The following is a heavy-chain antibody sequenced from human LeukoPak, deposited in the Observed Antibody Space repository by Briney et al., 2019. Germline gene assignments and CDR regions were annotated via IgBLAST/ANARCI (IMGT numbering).Heavy chain of an antibody. V-gene: IGHV3-23*01. D-gene: IGHD4-17*01. CDR3: AKVYGDYVYYFDY. Sequence: GALLLSCAASGFTFISYAMSWVRQAPGKGLEGVSAISGSGGSTYYADSVKGRFTISRDNSKNTLYLQMNSLRAEDTAVYYCAKVYGDYVYYFDYWGQGTLVTVSS. CDR1: GFTFISYA. J-gene: IGHJ4*02. CDR2: ISGSGGST.